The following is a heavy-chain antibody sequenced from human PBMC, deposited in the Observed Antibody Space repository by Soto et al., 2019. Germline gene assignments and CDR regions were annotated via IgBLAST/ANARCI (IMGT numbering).Heavy chain of an antibody. D-gene: IGHD5-12*01. J-gene: IGHJ6*02. CDR1: GVSISSYY. CDR2: IYYSGST. CDR3: ARDLREMATITSYYYYGMDV. Sequence: DTLSLTCAVAGVSISSYYWSWIRQPPGKGLEWIGYIYYSGSTNYNPSLKSRVTISVDTSKNQFSLKLSSVTAADTAVYYCARDLREMATITSYYYYGMDVWGQGTTVTVSS. V-gene: IGHV4-59*01.